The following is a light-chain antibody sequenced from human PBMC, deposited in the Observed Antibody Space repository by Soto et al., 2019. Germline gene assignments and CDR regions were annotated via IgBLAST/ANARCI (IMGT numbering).Light chain of an antibody. J-gene: IGLJ1*01. V-gene: IGLV2-11*01. CDR2: DVS. CDR3: CSHAGSSQYV. Sequence: QSALTQPRSVSGSPGQSVTISCTATTSDVGGFNSVSWYQQHPGKAPQLIIYDVSTRPSGVPARFSGSKSGRTASLTISGLQAEDEADYHCCSHAGSSQYVFGTGTTVTVL. CDR1: TSDVGGFNS.